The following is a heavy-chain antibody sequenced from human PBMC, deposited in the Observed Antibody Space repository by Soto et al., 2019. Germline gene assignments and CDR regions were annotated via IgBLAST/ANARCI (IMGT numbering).Heavy chain of an antibody. CDR3: ARISGRFGASHFDF. V-gene: IGHV2-26*01. CDR2: ILSDVEQ. J-gene: IGHJ4*02. CDR1: GFSLTNVQKG. D-gene: IGHD3-10*01. Sequence: QVTLKESGPVLVQATKTLTLTCNVSGFSLTNVQKGVAWIRQPPGKALEWLAHILSDVEQSYKSSLKKRLTISQDTSKRQVVLVMTNVEPVDTATYYCARISGRFGASHFDFWGQGSSVIVSS.